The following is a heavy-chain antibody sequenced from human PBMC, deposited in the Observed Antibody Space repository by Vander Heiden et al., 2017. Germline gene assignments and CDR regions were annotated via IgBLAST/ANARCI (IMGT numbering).Heavy chain of an antibody. J-gene: IGHJ4*02. CDR3: ARDSGGYLEMATRLDY. CDR2: ISYDGSNK. CDR1: GFTFSSYA. V-gene: IGHV3-30-3*01. Sequence: QVQLVESGGGVVQPGRSLRLSCAASGFTFSSYAMHWVRQAPGKGLEWVAVISYDGSNKYYADSVKGRFTISRDNSKNTLYLQMNSLRAEDTAVYHCARDSGGYLEMATRLDYWGQGTLVTVSS. D-gene: IGHD5-12*01.